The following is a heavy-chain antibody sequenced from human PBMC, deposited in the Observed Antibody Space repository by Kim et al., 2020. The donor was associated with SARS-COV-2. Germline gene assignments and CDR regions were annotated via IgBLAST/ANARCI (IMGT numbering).Heavy chain of an antibody. CDR3: SGGFKANSGSYVFYYYYG. Sequence: SETLSLTCAVYGGSFSGYYWSWIRQHPGEGLEWMGEINHSGSTNYNKSLKSRVTISVDTSKNKFSLQHRSVAAADTAAYYCSGGFKANSGSYVFYYYYG. V-gene: IGHV4-34*01. D-gene: IGHD3-9*01. CDR2: INHSGST. CDR1: GGSFSGYY. J-gene: IGHJ6*01.